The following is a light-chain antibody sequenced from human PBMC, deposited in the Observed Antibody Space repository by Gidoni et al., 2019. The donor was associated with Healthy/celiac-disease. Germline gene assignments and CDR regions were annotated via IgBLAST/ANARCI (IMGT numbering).Light chain of an antibody. CDR1: QSLLHSNGYNY. V-gene: IGKV2-28*01. CDR3: MQALRRPT. Sequence: DIVMTQSPLSLPVTPGEPASISCRSSQSLLHSNGYNYLDWYLQKPGQSPQLLIYLGSNRASGVPDRFSGSGSGTDFTLKISRVEAEDVGVYYCMQALRRPTFXGXTKVEIK. J-gene: IGKJ4*01. CDR2: LGS.